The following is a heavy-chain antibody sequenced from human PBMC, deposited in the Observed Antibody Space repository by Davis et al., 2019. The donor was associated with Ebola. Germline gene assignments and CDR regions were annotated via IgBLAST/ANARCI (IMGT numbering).Heavy chain of an antibody. CDR1: GGSFSGYY. V-gene: IGHV4-34*01. D-gene: IGHD5-12*01. Sequence: SETLSLTCAVYGGSFSGYYWSWIRRPPGKGLEWIGEINHSGSTNYNPSLKSRVTISVDTSKNQFSLKLSSVTAADTAVYYCARRSPSWRPKGPIYYYYGMDVWGQGTTVTVSS. CDR2: INHSGST. J-gene: IGHJ6*02. CDR3: ARRSPSWRPKGPIYYYYGMDV.